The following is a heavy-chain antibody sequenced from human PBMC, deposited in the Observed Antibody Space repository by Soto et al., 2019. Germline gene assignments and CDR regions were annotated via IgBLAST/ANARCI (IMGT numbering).Heavy chain of an antibody. CDR2: ISAYNGNT. CDR3: ARDLAVGLVDY. J-gene: IGHJ4*02. V-gene: IGHV1-18*01. D-gene: IGHD6-19*01. Sequence: QVQLVQSGAEVKKPGASVKVSCKASGYTFTSYGISWVRQAPGQGLEWMGWISAYNGNTKYAQKLKGRVTMTTDTSTSTAYMEMRSLRPDDTAVYSCARDLAVGLVDYWGQGSLVTVST. CDR1: GYTFTSYG.